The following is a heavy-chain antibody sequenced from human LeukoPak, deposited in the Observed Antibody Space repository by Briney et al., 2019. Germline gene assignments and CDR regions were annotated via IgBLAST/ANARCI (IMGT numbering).Heavy chain of an antibody. D-gene: IGHD3-10*01. Sequence: TSETLSLTCTVSGGSISSYYWSWIRQPPGKGLEWIGYIYYSGSTNYNPSLKSRVTISVDTSKNQSSLKLSSVTAADAAVYYCARSADYYGSGSLGSWFDPWGQGTLVTVSS. V-gene: IGHV4-59*01. CDR2: IYYSGST. CDR3: ARSADYYGSGSLGSWFDP. J-gene: IGHJ5*02. CDR1: GGSISSYY.